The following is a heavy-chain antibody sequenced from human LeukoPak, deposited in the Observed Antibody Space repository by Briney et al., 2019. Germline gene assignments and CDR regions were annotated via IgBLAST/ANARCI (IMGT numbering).Heavy chain of an antibody. CDR2: IISKTDGGTT. CDR1: GFSFSNAW. CDR3: TRGGFGGNFFDS. Sequence: GGSLRLSCAASGFSFSNAWMSWVRHAPGKGLEWVGQIISKTDGGTTDYAAPVKGRFTISRDDSKNTLHLQMNSLKTEDTAVYYCTRGGFGGNFFDSWGQGTLVTVSS. V-gene: IGHV3-15*01. D-gene: IGHD4-23*01. J-gene: IGHJ4*02.